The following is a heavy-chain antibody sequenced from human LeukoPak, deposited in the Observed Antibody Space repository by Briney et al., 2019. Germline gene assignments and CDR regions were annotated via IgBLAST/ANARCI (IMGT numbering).Heavy chain of an antibody. D-gene: IGHD6-19*01. CDR2: ISSSSSTI. J-gene: IGHJ4*02. CDR1: GFTVSSNY. CDR3: ARDRSIAVAGILAFDY. Sequence: GESLRLSCAASGFTVSSNYMNWVRQAPGKGLEWVSYISSSSSTIYYADSVKGRFTISRDNAKNSLYLQMNSLRAEDTAVYYCARDRSIAVAGILAFDYWGQGTLVTVSS. V-gene: IGHV3-48*01.